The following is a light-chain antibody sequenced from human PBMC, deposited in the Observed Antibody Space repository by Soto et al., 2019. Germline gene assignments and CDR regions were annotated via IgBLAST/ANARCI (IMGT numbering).Light chain of an antibody. J-gene: IGKJ2*01. CDR1: QAISSF. V-gene: IGKV1-39*01. CDR2: ATF. Sequence: DIQMTQSPSFLSASLGDRVTITCRASQAISSFLYWYQQRPGKAPKLLIYATFNLHSGVPSRFSGVGSGTDITLTIVSLQPEDLATYYCQQSNSTPYTFGPGTKL. CDR3: QQSNSTPYT.